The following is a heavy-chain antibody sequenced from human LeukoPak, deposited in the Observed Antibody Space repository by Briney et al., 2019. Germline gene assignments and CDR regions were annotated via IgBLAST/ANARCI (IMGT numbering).Heavy chain of an antibody. J-gene: IGHJ5*02. D-gene: IGHD1-26*01. CDR2: IRYDGSNK. Sequence: GGSLRLSCAASGFTFSSYGMHWVRQAPGKGLEWVAFIRYDGSNKYYADSVKGRFTISRDNSKNTLYLQMNSLRAEDTAVYFCARLRLSGGSFSVGWFDPWGQGIQVTVSS. CDR3: ARLRLSGGSFSVGWFDP. CDR1: GFTFSSYG. V-gene: IGHV3-30*02.